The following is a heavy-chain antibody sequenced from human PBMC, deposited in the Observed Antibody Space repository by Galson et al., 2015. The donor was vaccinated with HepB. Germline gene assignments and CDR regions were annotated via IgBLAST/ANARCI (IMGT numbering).Heavy chain of an antibody. CDR1: GFTFSSYA. Sequence: SLRLSCAASGFTFSSYAMHWVRQAPGKGLEWVAVISYDGSNKYYADSVKGRFTISRDNSKNTLYLQMNSLRAEATAVYYCARDRLITTFGWGFSGMDVWGQGTTVTVSS. D-gene: IGHD3-10*02. CDR2: ISYDGSNK. V-gene: IGHV3-30*04. J-gene: IGHJ6*02. CDR3: ARDRLITTFGWGFSGMDV.